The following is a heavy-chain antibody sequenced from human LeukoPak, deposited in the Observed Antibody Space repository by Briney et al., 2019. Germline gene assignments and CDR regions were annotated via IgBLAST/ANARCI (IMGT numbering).Heavy chain of an antibody. CDR2: ISAYNGNT. CDR1: GYTFTSYG. V-gene: IGHV1-18*01. CDR3: ARDIDILTGESLDY. D-gene: IGHD3-9*01. Sequence: ASVKVSCKASGYTFTSYGISWVRQGPGQGLEWMGWISAYNGNTNYAQKLQGRVTMTTDTSTSTAYMELRSLRSDDTAVYYCARDIDILTGESLDYWGQGTLVTVSS. J-gene: IGHJ4*02.